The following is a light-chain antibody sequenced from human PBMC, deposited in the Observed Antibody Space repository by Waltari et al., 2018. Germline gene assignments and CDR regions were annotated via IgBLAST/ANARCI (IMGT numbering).Light chain of an antibody. CDR3: QQYNNWPLYT. J-gene: IGKJ2*01. V-gene: IGKV3-11*01. CDR2: NAS. Sequence: EIVMTQSPATLSVSPGERATLSCRARQSVSTYLAWYQHKPGQPPRLLIFNASYRATGVPTRFSGSGSGTDFTLTISSLEPEDFAVYYCQQYNNWPLYTFGQGTKLEIK. CDR1: QSVSTY.